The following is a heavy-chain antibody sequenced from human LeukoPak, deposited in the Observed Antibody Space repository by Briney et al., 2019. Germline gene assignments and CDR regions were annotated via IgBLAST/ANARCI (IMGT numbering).Heavy chain of an antibody. CDR2: ISSSGSTI. V-gene: IGHV3-48*03. D-gene: IGHD6-19*01. Sequence: PGGSLRLSCAASGFTFSSYEMNWVRQAPGKGLEWVSYISSSGSTIYYADSVKGRFTISRDNAKNSLYLQMNSLRAEDTAVHYCATQAVAGPWFDPWGQGTLVTVSS. CDR3: ATQAVAGPWFDP. CDR1: GFTFSSYE. J-gene: IGHJ5*02.